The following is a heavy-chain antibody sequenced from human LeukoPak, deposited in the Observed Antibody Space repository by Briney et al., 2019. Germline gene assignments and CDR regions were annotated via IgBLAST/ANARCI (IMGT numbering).Heavy chain of an antibody. J-gene: IGHJ4*02. CDR2: IHYTGST. CDR1: GGSIRSSSYY. V-gene: IGHV4-39*01. D-gene: IGHD1-26*01. Sequence: SETLSLTCSVSGGSIRSSSYYWGWIRQPPGKGLEWIGTIHYTGSTYYTPALKSRVTVSVDPSNNQFSLKVSSVTAADTAVYYCARHPSGSSFDYWGQGTLVAVSS. CDR3: ARHPSGSSFDY.